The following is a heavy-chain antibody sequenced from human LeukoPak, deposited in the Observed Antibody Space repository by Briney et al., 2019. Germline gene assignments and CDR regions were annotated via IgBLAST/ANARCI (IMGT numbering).Heavy chain of an antibody. CDR1: GYTFTSYA. V-gene: IGHV1-18*01. J-gene: IGHJ4*02. CDR3: ARGSTARYYYDSSGYYRGAVDY. CDR2: ISAYNGNT. Sequence: ASVKVSCKASGYTFTSYAMNWVRQAPGQGLEWMGWISAYNGNTNYAQKFQGRVTMTTDTSTSTAYMELRSLRSDDTAVYYCARGSTARYYYDSSGYYRGAVDYWGQGTLVTISS. D-gene: IGHD3-22*01.